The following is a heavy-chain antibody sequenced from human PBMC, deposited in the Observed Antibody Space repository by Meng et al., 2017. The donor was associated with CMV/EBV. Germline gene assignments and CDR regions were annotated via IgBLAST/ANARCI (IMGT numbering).Heavy chain of an antibody. D-gene: IGHD1-26*01. CDR2: TRNKANSYTT. CDR1: GFTFSDHY. CDR3: AREMGSEYYYYGMDV. V-gene: IGHV3-72*01. J-gene: IGHJ6*02. Sequence: GGSLRLSCVASGFTFSDHYMDWVRQAPGKGLEWVGRTRNKANSYTTEYAASVKGRFTISRDDSKNSLYLQMNSLKTEDTAVYYCAREMGSEYYYYGMDVWGQGTTVTVSS.